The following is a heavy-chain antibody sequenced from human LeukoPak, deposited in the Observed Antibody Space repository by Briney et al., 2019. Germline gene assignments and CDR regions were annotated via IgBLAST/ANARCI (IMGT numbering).Heavy chain of an antibody. V-gene: IGHV3-21*01. J-gene: IGHJ3*02. Sequence: PGQSLRLACPAYGFTFTNYRMTWVRQAPGKGLEWVSSISTTSGYIFYADSVQGRFTISRDNAKSSLYLQRNSLRAEDTAVYYCARENGDYGDAFDIWGQGTMVTVSS. CDR2: ISTTSGYI. CDR1: GFTFTNYR. CDR3: ARENGDYGDAFDI. D-gene: IGHD4-17*01.